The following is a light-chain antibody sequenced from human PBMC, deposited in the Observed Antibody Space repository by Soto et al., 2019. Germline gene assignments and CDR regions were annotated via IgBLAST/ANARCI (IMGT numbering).Light chain of an antibody. Sequence: EIVLTQSPGTLSLSPGERATLSCRASQSVSSNYLAWYQQKPGQAPRLLIYGASSRTTGIPDRFSGSASGTDFSLTIHRLEPEDFGVYYCQGYGAAPWTFGQGTKVEVK. CDR1: QSVSSNY. V-gene: IGKV3-20*01. J-gene: IGKJ1*01. CDR2: GAS. CDR3: QGYGAAPWT.